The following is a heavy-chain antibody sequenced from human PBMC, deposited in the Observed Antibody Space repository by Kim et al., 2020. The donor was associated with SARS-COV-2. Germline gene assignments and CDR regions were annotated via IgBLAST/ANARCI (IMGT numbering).Heavy chain of an antibody. Sequence: GGSLRLSCAASGFTFNVRWLHWVRQAPGKGLVWVSRILADGSETTYADSLMGRFTISRDNARNTVYLQMNSLRAEETAVYYCTRDDSFCMDVWGQGTTVT. D-gene: IGHD2-15*01. J-gene: IGHJ6*02. V-gene: IGHV3-74*01. CDR3: TRDDSFCMDV. CDR1: GFTFNVRW. CDR2: ILADGSET.